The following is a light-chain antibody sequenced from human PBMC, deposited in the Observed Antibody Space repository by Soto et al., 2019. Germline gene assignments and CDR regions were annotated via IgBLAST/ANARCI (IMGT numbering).Light chain of an antibody. CDR2: GAS. Sequence: EIVMTQSPVTLSVSPGERVTLSCRASQNVNINLAWYQHRPGQAPRVLIYGASNRASGIPDRFSGSGSGTDFTLTISSLEPDDFALYYCQQYKDWPPLTFGGGTRVEIK. J-gene: IGKJ4*01. CDR1: QNVNIN. V-gene: IGKV3D-15*01. CDR3: QQYKDWPPLT.